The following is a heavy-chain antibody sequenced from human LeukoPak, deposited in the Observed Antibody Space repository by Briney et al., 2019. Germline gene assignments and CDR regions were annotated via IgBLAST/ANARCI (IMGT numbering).Heavy chain of an antibody. CDR2: MNPNSGNT. J-gene: IGHJ4*02. Sequence: ASVKVSCKASGYTFTSYDINWVRQATGQGLEWMGWMNPNSGNTGYTQKFQGRVTMTRNTFISTAYMELSSLRSEDTAVYYCVRGGREIYDSSGYYYQPFDYWGQGTLVTVSS. D-gene: IGHD3-22*01. CDR3: VRGGREIYDSSGYYYQPFDY. CDR1: GYTFTSYD. V-gene: IGHV1-8*01.